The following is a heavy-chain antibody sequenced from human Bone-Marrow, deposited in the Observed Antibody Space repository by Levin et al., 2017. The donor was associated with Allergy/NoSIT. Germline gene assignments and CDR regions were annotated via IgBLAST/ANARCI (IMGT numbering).Heavy chain of an antibody. J-gene: IGHJ6*02. D-gene: IGHD5-12*01. CDR1: GFTFSSYA. CDR2: ISGGGGST. CDR3: ARRLRTSSSSYKDGMDV. V-gene: IGHV3-23*01. Sequence: GGSLRLSCAASGFTFSSYAMSWVRQPPGKGLEWVSGISGGGGSTYYADSVKGRFTISRDNSKNTLDLQMNSLRAEDTAVYYCARRLRTSSSSYKDGMDVWGQGTTVTVS.